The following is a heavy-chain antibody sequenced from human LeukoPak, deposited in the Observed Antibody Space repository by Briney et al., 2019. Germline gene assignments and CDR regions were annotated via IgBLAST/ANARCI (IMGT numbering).Heavy chain of an antibody. J-gene: IGHJ4*02. CDR1: GFTFSDYY. D-gene: IGHD1-20*01. CDR3: ARASYSWN. Sequence: GGSLRLSCVASGFTFSDYYMGWIRQAPGKGLEWISYISNSDGTTYYAESVRGRFSASRDNAKNSLYLEMNSLRAEDTAVYYCARASYSWNWGQETLVTVSS. V-gene: IGHV3-11*01. CDR2: ISNSDGTT.